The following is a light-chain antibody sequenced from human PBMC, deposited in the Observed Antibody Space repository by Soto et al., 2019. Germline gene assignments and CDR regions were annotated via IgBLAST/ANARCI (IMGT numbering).Light chain of an antibody. CDR3: HQYYSIPGT. CDR2: DAS. CDR1: QDISTF. Sequence: DIQMTQSPSTLSASVGDRVTISCRASQDISTFLAWYQHKPGKAPKLLIYDASTLQTGVPSRFRGSGVGTEFTLTISSLQAEDVAVYYCHQYYSIPGTFGQGTKVDIK. V-gene: IGKV1-5*01. J-gene: IGKJ1*01.